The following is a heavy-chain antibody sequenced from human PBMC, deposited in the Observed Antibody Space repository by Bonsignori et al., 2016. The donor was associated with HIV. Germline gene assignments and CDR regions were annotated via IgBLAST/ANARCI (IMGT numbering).Heavy chain of an antibody. J-gene: IGHJ4*02. V-gene: IGHV1-69-2*01. CDR3: APRGGRQGRTIFYFDS. D-gene: IGHD2-8*01. Sequence: WVRQAPGQGLEWMGLIDPEDEETIYAAKFQGRVTMSADTSIDTAYMELSSLTSDDTAVYFCAPRGGRQGRTIFYFDSWGQGTLVTVSS. CDR2: IDPEDEET.